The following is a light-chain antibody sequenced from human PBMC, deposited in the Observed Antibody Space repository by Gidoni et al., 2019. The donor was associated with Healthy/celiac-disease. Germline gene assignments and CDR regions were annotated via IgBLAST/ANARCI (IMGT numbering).Light chain of an antibody. CDR3: QPYYSYPLT. CDR2: AAS. CDR1: QGISSY. J-gene: IGKJ4*01. V-gene: IGKV1-8*01. Sequence: AIRITQSPSSLSASTGDRVTITCRASQGISSYLAWYQQKPGKAPKLLIYAASTLQSGVPSRFSGSGSGTDFTLTISCLQSEDFATYYCQPYYSYPLTFGGGTKVEIK.